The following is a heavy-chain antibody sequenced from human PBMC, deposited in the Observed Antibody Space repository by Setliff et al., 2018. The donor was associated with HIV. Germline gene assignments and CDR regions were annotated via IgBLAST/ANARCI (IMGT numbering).Heavy chain of an antibody. Sequence: GASVKVSCKASGGTFSSYAITWVRQAPGQGPEWMGGIIPIYGTPNYAQRFQGRVTITADESTSTAYMDLSSLTSDDTAVYYGATSPRGTYYDILSCRPRGWFDPWGQGTLVTVSS. V-gene: IGHV1-69*13. CDR2: IIPIYGTP. CDR3: ATSPRGTYYDILSCRPRGWFDP. J-gene: IGHJ5*02. CDR1: GGTFSSYA. D-gene: IGHD3-9*01.